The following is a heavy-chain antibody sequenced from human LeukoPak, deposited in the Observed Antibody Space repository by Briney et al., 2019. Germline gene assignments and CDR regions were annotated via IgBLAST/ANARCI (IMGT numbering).Heavy chain of an antibody. J-gene: IGHJ4*02. Sequence: SETLSLTCTVSGGSISSYYWSWIRQPPGKGLGWIGYIYYSGSTNYNPSLKSRVTISVDTSKNQFSLRLSSVTAADTAVYCCVRSSGSSGFDFWGQGTLVTVSS. D-gene: IGHD3-22*01. CDR3: VRSSGSSGFDF. V-gene: IGHV4-59*01. CDR1: GGSISSYY. CDR2: IYYSGST.